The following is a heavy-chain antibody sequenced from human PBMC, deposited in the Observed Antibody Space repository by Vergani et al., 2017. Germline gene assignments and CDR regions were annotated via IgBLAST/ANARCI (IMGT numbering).Heavy chain of an antibody. CDR2: IYYSGST. Sequence: QVQLQESGPGLVKPSETLSLTCTVSGCSISSYYWSWIRQPPGKGLEWIGDIYYSGSTNYNPSLKSRVTISVDTSKNQFSLKLSSVTAADTAVYYCARGATRYYYYYMDVWGKGTTVTVSS. J-gene: IGHJ6*03. CDR1: GCSISSYY. V-gene: IGHV4-59*01. CDR3: ARGATRYYYYYMDV. D-gene: IGHD2-15*01.